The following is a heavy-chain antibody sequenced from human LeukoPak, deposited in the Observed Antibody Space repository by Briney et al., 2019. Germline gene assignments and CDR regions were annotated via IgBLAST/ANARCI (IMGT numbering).Heavy chain of an antibody. Sequence: SETLSLTCTVSGGSISSSSYYWGWIRQPPGKGLEWIGSIYYSGSTYYNPSLKSRVTISVDTSKNQFSLKLSSVTAADTAVYYCASTVSGILTGSPAFNWFDPWGQGTLVTVSS. J-gene: IGHJ5*02. V-gene: IGHV4-39*01. D-gene: IGHD3-9*01. CDR2: IYYSGST. CDR3: ASTVSGILTGSPAFNWFDP. CDR1: GGSISSSSYY.